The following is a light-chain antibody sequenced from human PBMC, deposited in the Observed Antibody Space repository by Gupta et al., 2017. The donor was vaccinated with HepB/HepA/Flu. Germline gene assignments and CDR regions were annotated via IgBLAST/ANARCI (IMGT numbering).Light chain of an antibody. Sequence: DIQLTQPPSFLSASVGDRVTITCRASQGISSYLAWYQQKPGKAPKLLIYAASTLQSGVPSRFSGSGSGTEFTLTISSLQPEDFATYYCQQLNSYPRFTFGPGTKVDIK. CDR2: AAS. CDR1: QGISSY. V-gene: IGKV1-9*01. CDR3: QQLNSYPRFT. J-gene: IGKJ3*01.